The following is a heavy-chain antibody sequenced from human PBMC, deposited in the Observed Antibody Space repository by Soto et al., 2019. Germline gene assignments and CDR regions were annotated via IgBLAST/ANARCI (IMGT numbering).Heavy chain of an antibody. V-gene: IGHV3-15*01. CDR2: IKSKTDGGTT. CDR3: TTPPVDIVGRWSY. Sequence: SLRLSCAASGFTFSNAWMSWVRQAPGKGLEWVGRIKSKTDGGTTDYAAPVKGRFTISRDDSKNTLYLQMNSLKTEDTAVYYCTTPPVDIVGRWSYWGQGTLVTVSS. D-gene: IGHD5-12*01. CDR1: GFTFSNAW. J-gene: IGHJ4*02.